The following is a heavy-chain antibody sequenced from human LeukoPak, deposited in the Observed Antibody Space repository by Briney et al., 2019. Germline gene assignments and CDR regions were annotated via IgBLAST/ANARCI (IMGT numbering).Heavy chain of an antibody. CDR2: IIPILGIA. D-gene: IGHD5-24*01. Sequence: SVKVSCKASGGTFSSYAISWVRQAPGQGLEWMGRIIPILGIANYAQKFQGRATITADKSTSTAYMELSSLRSEDTAVYYCARDVFRDGYNYLWGQGTLVTVSS. V-gene: IGHV1-69*04. J-gene: IGHJ4*02. CDR3: ARDVFRDGYNYL. CDR1: GGTFSSYA.